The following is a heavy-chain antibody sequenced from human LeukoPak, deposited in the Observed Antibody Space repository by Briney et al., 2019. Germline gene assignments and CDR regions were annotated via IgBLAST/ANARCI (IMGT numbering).Heavy chain of an antibody. Sequence: GGSLRLPCAASGFTFSSYAMHWVRQAPGKGLEYVSAISSNGGSTYYANSVKGRFTISGDNSKNTLYLQMGSLGAEDMAVYYCARDSDGDYVFDYWGQGTLVTVSS. V-gene: IGHV3-64*01. D-gene: IGHD4-17*01. J-gene: IGHJ4*02. CDR1: GFTFSSYA. CDR3: ARDSDGDYVFDY. CDR2: ISSNGGST.